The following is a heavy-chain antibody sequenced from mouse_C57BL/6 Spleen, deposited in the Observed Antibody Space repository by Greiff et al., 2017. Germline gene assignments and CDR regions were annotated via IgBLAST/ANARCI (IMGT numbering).Heavy chain of an antibody. CDR1: GYTFTDYN. CDR2: INPNNGGT. V-gene: IGHV1-18*01. Sequence: EVQLQQSGPGLVKPGASVKIPCKASGYTFTDYNMDWVKQGPGKRLEWIGDINPNNGGTIYNQKFKGKATLTVDKSYSTAYMELHSRTAEDTAVYYCARECDGYAMDYWGQGTSVTVSS. CDR3: ARECDGYAMDY. D-gene: IGHD6-1*01. J-gene: IGHJ4*01.